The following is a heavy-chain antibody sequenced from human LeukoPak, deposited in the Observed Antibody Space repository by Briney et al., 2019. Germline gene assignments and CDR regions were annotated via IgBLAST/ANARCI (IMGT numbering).Heavy chain of an antibody. D-gene: IGHD3-10*01. CDR2: ISSSSSYI. CDR1: GFTFSSYS. CDR3: AKDRRGITMVRGVITTGY. Sequence: GGSLRLSCAASGFTFSSYSMNWVRQAPGKGLEWVSSISSSSSYIYYADSVKGRFTISRDNAKNSPYLQMNSLRAEDTAVYYCAKDRRGITMVRGVITTGYWGQGTLVTVSS. V-gene: IGHV3-21*04. J-gene: IGHJ4*02.